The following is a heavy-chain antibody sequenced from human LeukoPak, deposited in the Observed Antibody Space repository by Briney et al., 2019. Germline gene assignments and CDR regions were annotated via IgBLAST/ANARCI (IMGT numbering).Heavy chain of an antibody. CDR2: IKQDGSEK. CDR1: GFTFSSYA. Sequence: PGRSLRLSCAASGFTFSSYAMHWVRQAPGKGLEWVANIKQDGSEKYYVDSVKGRFTISRDNAKNSLYLQMNSLRAEDTAVYYCARVVVVAATADYWGQGTLVTVSS. CDR3: ARVVVVAATADY. D-gene: IGHD2-15*01. V-gene: IGHV3-7*01. J-gene: IGHJ4*02.